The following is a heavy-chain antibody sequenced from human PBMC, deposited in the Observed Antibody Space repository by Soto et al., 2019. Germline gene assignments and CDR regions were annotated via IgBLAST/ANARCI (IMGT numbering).Heavy chain of an antibody. J-gene: IGHJ5*02. D-gene: IGHD6-13*01. CDR1: GGSISSYY. Sequence: SETLSLTCTVSGGSISSYYWSWIRQPPGKGLEWIGYIYYSGSTNYNPSLKSRVTISVDTSKNQFSLKLSSVTAADTAVYYCARDSNSQNCFDPWGQGTLVTVSS. CDR2: IYYSGST. CDR3: ARDSNSQNCFDP. V-gene: IGHV4-59*01.